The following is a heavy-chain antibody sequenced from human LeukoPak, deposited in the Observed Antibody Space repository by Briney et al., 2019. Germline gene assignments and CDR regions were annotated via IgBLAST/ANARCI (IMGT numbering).Heavy chain of an antibody. D-gene: IGHD5-12*01. V-gene: IGHV4-34*01. CDR3: ASRLVEIVATIHLDY. CDR2: INHSGST. Sequence: SETLSLTCAVYGGSFSGYYWSWIRQPPGKGLEWIGEINHSGSTNYNPSLKSRVTISVDTSKNQFSLKLSSVTAADTAVYYCASRLVEIVATIHLDYWGQGTLVTVSS. CDR1: GGSFSGYY. J-gene: IGHJ4*02.